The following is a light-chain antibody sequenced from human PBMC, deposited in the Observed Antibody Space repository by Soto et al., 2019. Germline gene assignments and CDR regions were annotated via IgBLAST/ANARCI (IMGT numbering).Light chain of an antibody. J-gene: IGKJ2*01. CDR2: GTY. Sequence: EIVLTQSPGTLSLSPGERATLSCRTSQSFSSTYLAWYQQKPGQAPRLLIYGTYSRATGIPDRFSGSGSGRDFTLTISRLEPEDFAVYYCQQYGTSPPVYTFGQGTKLEIK. CDR3: QQYGTSPPVYT. V-gene: IGKV3-20*01. CDR1: QSFSSTY.